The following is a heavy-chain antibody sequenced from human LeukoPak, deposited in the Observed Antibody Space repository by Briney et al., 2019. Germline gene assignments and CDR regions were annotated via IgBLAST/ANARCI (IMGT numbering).Heavy chain of an antibody. Sequence: GGSLRLSCAASGFSLSSFQMNWVRQAPGKGLEWISYISDSGTTEYYADSVKGLFTISRDNAKNSLYLQMNSLTGEDTALYYCARDGTTNRYNWFDSWGQGTLVTVSS. CDR3: ARDGTTNRYNWFDS. CDR2: ISDSGTTE. CDR1: GFSLSSFQ. D-gene: IGHD2-8*01. V-gene: IGHV3-48*03. J-gene: IGHJ5*01.